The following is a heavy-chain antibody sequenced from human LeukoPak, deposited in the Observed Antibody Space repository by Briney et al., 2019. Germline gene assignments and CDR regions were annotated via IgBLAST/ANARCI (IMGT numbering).Heavy chain of an antibody. CDR3: ARIFSSAWGELGY. V-gene: IGHV3-30*02. J-gene: IGHJ4*02. D-gene: IGHD6-19*01. CDR2: IRYDGSNK. Sequence: GGSLRLSCAASGFTFSSYGMHWVRQAPGKGLEWVAFIRYDGSNKYYADSVKGRFTISRDNSKNTLYLQLNSLRAEDTAVYYCARIFSSAWGELGYWGQGTLVTVSS. CDR1: GFTFSSYG.